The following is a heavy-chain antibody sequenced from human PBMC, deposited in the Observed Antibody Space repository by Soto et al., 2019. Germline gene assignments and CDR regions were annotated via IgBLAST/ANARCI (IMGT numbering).Heavy chain of an antibody. D-gene: IGHD3-9*01. CDR1: GGSISSGGYY. J-gene: IGHJ3*02. CDR2: IYYSGST. V-gene: IGHV4-31*03. CDR3: ARYTLMTEGNAFDI. Sequence: QVQLQESGPGLVKPSQTLSLTCTVSGGSISSGGYYWSWISQCPGQGLEWIGYIYYSGSTYYNPSLNSRVTISLDTYKNQFSLKLISVTAADTAVFYCARYTLMTEGNAFDIWGQGTMVTVSS.